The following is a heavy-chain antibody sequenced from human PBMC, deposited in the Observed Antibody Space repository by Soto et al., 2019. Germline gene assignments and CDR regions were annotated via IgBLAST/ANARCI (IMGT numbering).Heavy chain of an antibody. J-gene: IGHJ6*02. CDR2: IIPIFGTA. V-gene: IGHV1-69*13. Sequence: SVKVSCKASGGTFSSYAISWVRQAPGQGLEWMGGIIPIFGTANYAQKFQGRVTITADESTSKAYMELSSLRSEDTAVYYCERLVVPAPKGSMDVWGQGTTVPVSS. D-gene: IGHD2-2*01. CDR3: ERLVVPAPKGSMDV. CDR1: GGTFSSYA.